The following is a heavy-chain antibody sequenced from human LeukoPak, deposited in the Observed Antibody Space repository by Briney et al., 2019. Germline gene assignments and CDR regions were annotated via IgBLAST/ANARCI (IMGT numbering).Heavy chain of an antibody. CDR1: GGTFSSYA. CDR3: ARVVAEGPYYYYMDV. J-gene: IGHJ6*03. Sequence: GASVKVSCKASGGTFSSYAISWVRQAPGQGLEWMGGIIPIFGTANYAQKFQGRVTITTDESTSTAYMELSSLRSKDTAVYYCARVVAEGPYYYYMDVWGKGTTVTVSS. CDR2: IIPIFGTA. V-gene: IGHV1-69*05.